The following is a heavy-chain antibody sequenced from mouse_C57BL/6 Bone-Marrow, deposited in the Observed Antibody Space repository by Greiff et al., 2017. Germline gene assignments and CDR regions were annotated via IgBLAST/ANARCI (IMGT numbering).Heavy chain of an antibody. D-gene: IGHD1-1*01. J-gene: IGHJ1*03. CDR3: ARGGDGSSHWYFDV. Sequence: VKLVESGAELVKPGASVKISCKASGYAFSSYWMNWVKQRPGKGLEWIGQIYPGDGDTNYNGKFKGKATLTADKSSSTAYMQLSSLTSEDSAVYFCARGGDGSSHWYFDVWGTGTTVTVSS. CDR1: GYAFSSYW. V-gene: IGHV1-80*01. CDR2: IYPGDGDT.